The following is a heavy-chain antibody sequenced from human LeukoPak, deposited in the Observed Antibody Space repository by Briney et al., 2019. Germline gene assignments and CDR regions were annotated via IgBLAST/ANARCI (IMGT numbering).Heavy chain of an antibody. CDR3: ARGDYVWGSYRPDAFDI. CDR2: IYYSGST. V-gene: IGHV4-39*07. Sequence: SETLSLTCTVSGASISSSTYYWAWIRQPPGKGPVWIASIYYSGSTYYNPSLKSRVTISVDTSKNQFSLKLSSVTAADTAVYYCARGDYVWGSYRPDAFDIWGQGTMVTVSS. CDR1: GASISSSTYY. J-gene: IGHJ3*02. D-gene: IGHD3-16*02.